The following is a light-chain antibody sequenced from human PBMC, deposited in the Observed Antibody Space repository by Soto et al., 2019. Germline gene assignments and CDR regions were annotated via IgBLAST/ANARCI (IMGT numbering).Light chain of an antibody. Sequence: QYALTQPASVSGSPGQSITVSCTGTGDDIGTFNLVSWYQQHPGKAPKVLIYEVNKRPSGISNRFSGSKSGKTASLTISGLQAEDEADYYCCSYAGRSTFVFGGGTKLTVL. CDR2: EVN. CDR1: GDDIGTFNL. CDR3: CSYAGRSTFV. V-gene: IGLV2-23*02. J-gene: IGLJ1*01.